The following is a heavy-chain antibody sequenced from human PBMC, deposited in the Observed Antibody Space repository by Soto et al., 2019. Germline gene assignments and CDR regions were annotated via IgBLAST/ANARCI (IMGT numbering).Heavy chain of an antibody. V-gene: IGHV3-43*01. CDR1: GLTFDRTT. CDR2: INGGGDSP. Sequence: GGSLRLSCTASGLTFDRTTMHWARQAPGKGLEWVSFINGGGDSPYYADSVKGRFTMSRENRKNSLYLQMNSLRIEDTAVYYCIKDRDWSFEYWGQGTPVTVSS. D-gene: IGHD3-9*01. CDR3: IKDRDWSFEY. J-gene: IGHJ4*02.